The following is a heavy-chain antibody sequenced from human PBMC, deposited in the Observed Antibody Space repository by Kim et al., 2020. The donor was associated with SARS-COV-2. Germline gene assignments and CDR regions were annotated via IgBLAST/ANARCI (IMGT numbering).Heavy chain of an antibody. V-gene: IGHV4-4*02. Sequence: SETLSLTCAVSGGSISSSNWWSWVRQPPGKGLEWIGEIYHSGSTNYNPSLKSRVTISVDKSKNQFSLKLSSVTAADTAVYYCARDYPGSGTNQAYFDYWGQGTLVTVSS. D-gene: IGHD3-10*01. CDR3: ARDYPGSGTNQAYFDY. CDR1: GGSISSSNW. CDR2: IYHSGST. J-gene: IGHJ4*02.